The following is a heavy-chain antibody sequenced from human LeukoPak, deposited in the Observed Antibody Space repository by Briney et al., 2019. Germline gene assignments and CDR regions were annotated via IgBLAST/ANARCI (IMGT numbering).Heavy chain of an antibody. Sequence: PGGSLRLSCSVSGVTFRNYGMHWVRQAPGKGLEWVALISSDGIDKLYGASVKGRLTISRDDSKSTLSLQMNSLPAEDTAVYYCTTKVMRGNLGDDYDDWGQGTLVTVSS. J-gene: IGHJ4*02. D-gene: IGHD5-12*01. V-gene: IGHV3-30*03. CDR2: ISSDGIDK. CDR1: GVTFRNYG. CDR3: TTKVMRGNLGDDYDD.